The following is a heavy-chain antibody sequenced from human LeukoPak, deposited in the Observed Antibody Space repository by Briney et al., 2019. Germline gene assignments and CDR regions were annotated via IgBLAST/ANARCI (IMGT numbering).Heavy chain of an antibody. D-gene: IGHD3-22*01. CDR1: GSTFTSYS. Sequence: GGSLRLSCAASGSTFTSYSMNWVRQAPVRGLEWLSYISSSSSTIYYADSVKGRFTISRDNAKNSLYLQMNSLRDEDTAVYYCAISDSKWGQGTLVTVSS. V-gene: IGHV3-48*02. J-gene: IGHJ4*02. CDR3: AISDSK. CDR2: ISSSSSTI.